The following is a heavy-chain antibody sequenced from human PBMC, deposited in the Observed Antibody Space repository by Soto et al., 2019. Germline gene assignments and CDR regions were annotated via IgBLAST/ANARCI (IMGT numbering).Heavy chain of an antibody. V-gene: IGHV3-53*04. D-gene: IGHD2-15*01. Sequence: GGSLRLSCAASGFTVSSNYMSWVRQAPGKGLEWVSVIYSGGSTYYADSVKGRFTISRHNSKNTLYLQMNSLRAEDTAVYYCARAAGYCSGGSCYSGFDYWGQGTLVTVSS. CDR3: ARAAGYCSGGSCYSGFDY. CDR2: IYSGGST. CDR1: GFTVSSNY. J-gene: IGHJ4*02.